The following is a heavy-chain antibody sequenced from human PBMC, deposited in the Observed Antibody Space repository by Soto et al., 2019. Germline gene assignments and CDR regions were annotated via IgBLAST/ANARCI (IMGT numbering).Heavy chain of an antibody. D-gene: IGHD3-16*01. CDR3: ARLGGDYRLGELVY. J-gene: IGHJ4*02. V-gene: IGHV1-18*01. CDR2: ISAYNGNT. Sequence: QVQLVQSGDEVKKPGASVKVSCKASGYTFTSYGISWVRQAPGQGLEWMGWISAYNGNTNYAQKLQGRVTMTTDTARSTAYMELRSLRSEGTAVYYCARLGGDYRLGELVYWGQGTLVAVSS. CDR1: GYTFTSYG.